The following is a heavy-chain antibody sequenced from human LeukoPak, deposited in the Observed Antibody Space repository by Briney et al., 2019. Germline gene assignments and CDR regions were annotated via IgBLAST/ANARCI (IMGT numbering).Heavy chain of an antibody. CDR1: GFTFSSYS. CDR2: ISSSSSTI. Sequence: GGSLRLSCAASGFTFSSYSMNWVRQAPGKGLEWVSYISSSSSTIYYADSVRGRFTISRDNAKNSLYLQMNSLSAEDTAVYYCAREETTTVTAWSYYYYYYYMDVWGKGTTVTVSS. V-gene: IGHV3-48*01. CDR3: AREETTTVTAWSYYYYYYYMDV. J-gene: IGHJ6*03. D-gene: IGHD4-11*01.